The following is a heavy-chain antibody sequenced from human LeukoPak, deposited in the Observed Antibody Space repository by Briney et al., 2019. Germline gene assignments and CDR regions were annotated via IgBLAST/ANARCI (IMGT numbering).Heavy chain of an antibody. CDR2: IYYSGST. V-gene: IGHV4-59*11. CDR1: GGPISSHY. CDR3: ARDALRQEYYYMDV. Sequence: SETLSLTCTVSGGPISSHYWSWIRQPPGKGLEWIGYIYYSGSTNYNPSLKSRVTISVDTSKNQSSLKLSSVTAADTAVYYCARDALRQEYYYMDVWGKGTTVTVSS. J-gene: IGHJ6*03.